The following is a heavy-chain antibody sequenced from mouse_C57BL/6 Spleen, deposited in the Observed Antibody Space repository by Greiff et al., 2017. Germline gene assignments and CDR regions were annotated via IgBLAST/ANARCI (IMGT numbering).Heavy chain of an antibody. Sequence: EVKVVESGGGLVKPGGSLKLSCAASGFTFSSYTMSWVRQTPEKRLEWVATISGGGGNTYYPDSVKGRLTISRDNAKNTLYLQMSSLRSEDTALYYCAREIYAMYYFDYWGQGTTLTVSS. CDR1: GFTFSSYT. CDR2: ISGGGGNT. D-gene: IGHD2-3*01. V-gene: IGHV5-9*01. J-gene: IGHJ2*01. CDR3: AREIYAMYYFDY.